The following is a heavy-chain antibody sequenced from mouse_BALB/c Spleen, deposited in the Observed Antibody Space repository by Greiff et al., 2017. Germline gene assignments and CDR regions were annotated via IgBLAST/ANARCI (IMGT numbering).Heavy chain of an antibody. CDR2: INPGSSTI. CDR3: ARRGYRYDYYAMDY. J-gene: IGHJ4*01. Sequence: EVQLHESGGGLVQPGGSLNLSCAASGFDFSRYWMSWARQAPGKGQEWIGEINPGSSTINYTPSLKDKFIISRDNAKNTLYLQMSKVRSEDTALYYCARRGYRYDYYAMDYWGQGTSVTVSS. D-gene: IGHD2-14*01. V-gene: IGHV4-2*02. CDR1: GFDFSRYW.